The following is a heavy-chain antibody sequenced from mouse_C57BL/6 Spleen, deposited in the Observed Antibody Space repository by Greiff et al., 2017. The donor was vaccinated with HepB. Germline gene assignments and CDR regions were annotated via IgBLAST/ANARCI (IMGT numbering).Heavy chain of an antibody. V-gene: IGHV1-52*01. J-gene: IGHJ4*01. CDR1: GYTFTSYW. CDR3: ASNYYGSSLYAMDY. CDR2: IDPSDSET. Sequence: QVQLQQPGAELVRPGSSVKLSCKASGYTFTSYWMHWVKQRPIQGLEWIGNIDPSDSETHYNQKFKDKATLTVDKSSSTAYMQLSSLTSEDSAVYYCASNYYGSSLYAMDYWGQGTSVTVSS. D-gene: IGHD1-1*01.